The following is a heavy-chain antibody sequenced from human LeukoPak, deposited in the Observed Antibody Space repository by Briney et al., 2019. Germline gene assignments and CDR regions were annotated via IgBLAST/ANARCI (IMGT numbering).Heavy chain of an antibody. CDR3: ARGHIIVATKGWFDP. Sequence: SETLSLTCAVYGGSFSGYYWSWIRQPPGKGLEWIGEINHSGSTNYNPSLKSRVTISVDTSKNQSSLKLSSVTAADTAVYYCARGHIIVATKGWFDPWGQGTLVTVSS. J-gene: IGHJ5*02. CDR1: GGSFSGYY. CDR2: INHSGST. D-gene: IGHD5-12*01. V-gene: IGHV4-34*01.